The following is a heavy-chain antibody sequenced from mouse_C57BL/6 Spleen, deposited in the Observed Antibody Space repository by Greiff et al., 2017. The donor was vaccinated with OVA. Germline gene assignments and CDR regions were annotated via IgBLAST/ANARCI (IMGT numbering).Heavy chain of an antibody. J-gene: IGHJ1*03. CDR3: AREGGLYYGSSYGYFDV. D-gene: IGHD1-1*01. CDR1: RYAFSSSW. V-gene: IGHV1-82*01. CDR2: IYPGDGDT. Sequence: QVQLQQSGPELVKPGASVKISCKASRYAFSSSWMNWVKQRPGKGLEWIGRIYPGDGDTNYNGKFKGKATLTADKSYSTAYMPLSILTSEDSAVYFCAREGGLYYGSSYGYFDVWGTGTTVTVSS.